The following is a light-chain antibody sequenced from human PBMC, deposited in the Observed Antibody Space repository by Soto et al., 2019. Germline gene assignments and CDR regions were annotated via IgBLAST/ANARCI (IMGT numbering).Light chain of an antibody. CDR3: QQLHSYPIT. CDR2: DAS. Sequence: DIQMTPSPSTLSPSVADRVTVTCRASQTIGSWLAWYQQKPGRAPKLLIFDASSLESGVPSRFSGNGSGTEFTLTISSLQPEDFATYYCQQLHSYPITFGQGTRLEIK. J-gene: IGKJ5*01. CDR1: QTIGSW. V-gene: IGKV1-5*01.